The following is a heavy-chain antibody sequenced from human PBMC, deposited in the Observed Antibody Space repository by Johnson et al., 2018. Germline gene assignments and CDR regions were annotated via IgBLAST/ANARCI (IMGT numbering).Heavy chain of an antibody. CDR1: GYTFTIGG. D-gene: IGHD4-23*01. Sequence: QVQLVQSGGGVVQPGRSLRVSCEASGYTFTIGGLHWARQAPGKGLEWVAAISHDGSETHYADSVKGRFTISRDDSKNTLYMQMNSLRVEDTATYYCARWAGNSNTGYHRDVWGKGTTVSVSS. CDR2: ISHDGSET. CDR3: ARWAGNSNTGYHRDV. J-gene: IGHJ6*03. V-gene: IGHV3-30*03.